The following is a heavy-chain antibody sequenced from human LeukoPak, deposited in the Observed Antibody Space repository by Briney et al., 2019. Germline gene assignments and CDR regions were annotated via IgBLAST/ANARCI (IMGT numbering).Heavy chain of an antibody. CDR3: ARERTGNFDY. CDR2: ISYGGSEK. Sequence: PGGSLRLSCAASGFTFSTYAMHWVRQAPGKGLEWVAVISYGGSEKYYADSVKGRFTISGDNAKNPLYLQMNSLRAEDTAVYYCARERTGNFDYWGQGTLVTVSS. V-gene: IGHV3-30-3*01. J-gene: IGHJ4*02. CDR1: GFTFSTYA. D-gene: IGHD3-10*01.